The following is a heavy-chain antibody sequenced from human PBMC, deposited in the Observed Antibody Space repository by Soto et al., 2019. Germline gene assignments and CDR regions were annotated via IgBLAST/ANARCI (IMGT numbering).Heavy chain of an antibody. J-gene: IGHJ5*02. CDR2: ISAYNGNT. CDR1: GYTFTSYG. Sequence: PSVKVSCKASGYTFTSYGISWVRQAPGQGLEWMGWISAYNGNTNYAQKLQGRVTTTTDTSTSTAYMELRSLRSDDTAVYYCARDPGYYGILTGYYTRGNWFDPWGQGTLVTVSS. D-gene: IGHD3-9*01. CDR3: ARDPGYYGILTGYYTRGNWFDP. V-gene: IGHV1-18*04.